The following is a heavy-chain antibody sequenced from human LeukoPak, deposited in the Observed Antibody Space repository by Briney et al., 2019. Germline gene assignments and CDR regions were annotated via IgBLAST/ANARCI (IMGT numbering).Heavy chain of an antibody. V-gene: IGHV3-23*01. J-gene: IGHJ3*02. CDR3: AKDLRRGGFDIVVVTAVRAFDI. Sequence: GGSLRLSCAASGFTFSSYAMSWVRQAPGEGLEWVSAISGSGGSTYYADSVKGRFTISRDNSKNTLYLQMNSLRAEDTAVYYCAKDLRRGGFDIVVVTAVRAFDIWGQGAMVTVSS. D-gene: IGHD2-21*02. CDR1: GFTFSSYA. CDR2: ISGSGGST.